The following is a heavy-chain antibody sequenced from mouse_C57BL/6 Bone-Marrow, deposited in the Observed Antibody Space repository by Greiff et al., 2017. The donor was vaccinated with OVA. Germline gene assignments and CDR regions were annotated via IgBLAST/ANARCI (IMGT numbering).Heavy chain of an antibody. Sequence: ESGPGLVKPSQSLSLTCSVTGYSITSGYYWNWIRQFPGNKLEWMGYISYDGSNNYNPSLKNRISITRDTSKNQFFLKLNSVTTEDTATYYCARDGLRPPFAYWGQGTLVTVSA. CDR3: ARDGLRPPFAY. CDR1: GYSITSGYY. J-gene: IGHJ3*01. D-gene: IGHD1-2*01. CDR2: ISYDGSN. V-gene: IGHV3-6*01.